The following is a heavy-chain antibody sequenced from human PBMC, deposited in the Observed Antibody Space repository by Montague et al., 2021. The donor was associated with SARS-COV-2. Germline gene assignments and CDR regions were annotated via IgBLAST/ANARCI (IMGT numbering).Heavy chain of an antibody. CDR1: GGSISSYY. CDR3: ARDRRFLEWPGLYYYYGMDA. CDR2: IYYSGST. J-gene: IGHJ6*02. D-gene: IGHD3-3*01. V-gene: IGHV4-59*01. Sequence: SETLSLTCTVSGGSISSYYWSWIRQPPGKGLEWIGYIYYSGSTNYNPSLKSRVTISVDTSKNQFSLKLSPVTAADTAVYYCARDRRFLEWPGLYYYYGMDAWGQGTTVTVSS.